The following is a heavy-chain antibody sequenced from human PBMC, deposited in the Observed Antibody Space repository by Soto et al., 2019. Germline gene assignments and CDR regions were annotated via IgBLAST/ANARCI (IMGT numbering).Heavy chain of an antibody. CDR1: GGTLSSYA. J-gene: IGHJ4*02. V-gene: IGHV1-69*13. D-gene: IGHD5-18*01. CDR3: ARVPPGAMVPFDY. Sequence: SVKVSCKASGGTLSSYAISWVRQAPGQGLEWMGGIIPIFGTANYAQKFQGRVTITADESTSTAYMELSSLRSEDTAVYYCARVPPGAMVPFDYWGQGTLVTVSS. CDR2: IIPIFGTA.